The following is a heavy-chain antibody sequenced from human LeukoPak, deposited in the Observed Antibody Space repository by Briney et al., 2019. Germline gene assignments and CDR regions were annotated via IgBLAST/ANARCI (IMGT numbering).Heavy chain of an antibody. D-gene: IGHD5-24*01. V-gene: IGHV4-39*01. CDR3: ARRLGADPTIIDY. Sequence: SETLSLTCTVSGGSISSSSYYWGWIRQPPGKGLEWIGSIYYSGSTYYNPSLKSRVTISVDTSKNQFSLKLSPVTAADTAVYYCARRLGADPTIIDYWGQGTLVTVSS. J-gene: IGHJ4*02. CDR1: GGSISSSSYY. CDR2: IYYSGST.